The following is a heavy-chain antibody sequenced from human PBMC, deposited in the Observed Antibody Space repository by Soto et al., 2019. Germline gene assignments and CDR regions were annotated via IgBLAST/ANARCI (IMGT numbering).Heavy chain of an antibody. Sequence: SETLSLTCAAYGGSFSGYYWSWIRQPPGKGLEWIGEINHSGSTNYNPSLKSRVTISVDTSKNQFSLKLSSVTAADTAVYYCARVYGRGFLRPTNWFDPWGQGTLVTVSS. CDR3: ARVYGRGFLRPTNWFDP. CDR1: GGSFSGYY. D-gene: IGHD3-3*01. J-gene: IGHJ5*02. CDR2: INHSGST. V-gene: IGHV4-34*01.